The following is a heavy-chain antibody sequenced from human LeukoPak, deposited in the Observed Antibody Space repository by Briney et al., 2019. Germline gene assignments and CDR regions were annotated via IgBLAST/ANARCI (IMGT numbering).Heavy chain of an antibody. CDR2: IYPGDSDT. D-gene: IGHD6-6*01. CDR3: ASPSIAARNHCYMDV. J-gene: IGHJ6*03. CDR1: GYSFTSYW. V-gene: IGHV5-51*01. Sequence: PGESLKISRKGSGYSFTSYWIGWVRQMPGKGLEWMGIIYPGDSDTRYSPSFQGQVTISADKSISTAYLQWSSLKASDTAMYYCASPSIAARNHCYMDVWGKGTTVTVSS.